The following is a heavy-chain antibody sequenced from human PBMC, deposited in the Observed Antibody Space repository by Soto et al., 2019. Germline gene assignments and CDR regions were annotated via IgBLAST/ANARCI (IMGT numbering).Heavy chain of an antibody. CDR2: IIPIFGTA. D-gene: IGHD3-3*01. V-gene: IGHV1-69*13. CDR3: ARDSSRAGHYDFWSGPYYYYGMDV. Sequence: EASVKVSCKASGGTFSSYAISWVRQAPGQGLEWMGGIIPIFGTANYAQKFQGRVTITADESTSTAYMELSSLRSEDTAVYYCARDSSRAGHYDFWSGPYYYYGMDVWGQGTTVTVSS. J-gene: IGHJ6*02. CDR1: GGTFSSYA.